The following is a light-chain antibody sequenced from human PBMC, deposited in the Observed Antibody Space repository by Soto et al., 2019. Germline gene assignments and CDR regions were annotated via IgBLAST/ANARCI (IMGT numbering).Light chain of an antibody. CDR2: EVS. V-gene: IGLV2-14*01. J-gene: IGLJ1*01. CDR3: SSHTTFYTRV. Sequence: QSVLTQPASVSGSPGQSIAISRTGTSSDVGGYNYVSWYQQHPDKAPKLIIHEVSNRPSGVSDRFSGSKSGNTASLSISGLQADDDADYYCSSHTTFYTRVFGGGTKVTVL. CDR1: SSDVGGYNY.